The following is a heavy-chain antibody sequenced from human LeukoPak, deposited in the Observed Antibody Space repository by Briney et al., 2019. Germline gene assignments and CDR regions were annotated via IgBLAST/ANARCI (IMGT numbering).Heavy chain of an antibody. CDR2: ISYDGSEK. J-gene: IGHJ3*02. D-gene: IGHD3-3*01. Sequence: GKSLRLSYAASGFDFNIYGMHWVRQAPAKGLEWVAVISYDGSEKFYIDSVKGRFTISRDTSKNTVFLQMNSLRAEDTALYYCARRLSLRFDAFAIWGPGTMVTVSS. V-gene: IGHV3-30*03. CDR3: ARRLSLRFDAFAI. CDR1: GFDFNIYG.